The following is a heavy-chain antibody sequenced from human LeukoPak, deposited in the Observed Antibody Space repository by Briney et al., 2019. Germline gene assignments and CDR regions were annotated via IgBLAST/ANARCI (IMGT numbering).Heavy chain of an antibody. Sequence: GGSLRLSCAASGSTFSSYAMTWVRQPPGKGLEWVSAISGSGGSTYYADSVKGRFTISRDNSKNTLYLQMNSLRAEDTAVYYCASYDSGSYYKGFDYWGQGTLVTVSS. V-gene: IGHV3-23*01. J-gene: IGHJ4*02. CDR3: ASYDSGSYYKGFDY. CDR1: GSTFSSYA. D-gene: IGHD3-10*01. CDR2: ISGSGGST.